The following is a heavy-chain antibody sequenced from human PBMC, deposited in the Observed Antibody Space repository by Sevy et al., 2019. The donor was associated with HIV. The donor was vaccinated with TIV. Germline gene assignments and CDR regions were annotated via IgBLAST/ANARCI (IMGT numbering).Heavy chain of an antibody. CDR2: ISSSSADT. J-gene: IGHJ3*02. V-gene: IGHV3-21*01. CDR3: ARDLLVGSTYVFDI. D-gene: IGHD1-26*01. CDR1: GFTFSNYN. Sequence: GGSLRISCAASGFTFSNYNMNWVRQAPGEGLKWVSSISSSSADTYYTDSVKGRFTVSRDNSRKSLFLQMNGLSAEDTDLYYCARDLLVGSTYVFDIWGRGTMVTVSS.